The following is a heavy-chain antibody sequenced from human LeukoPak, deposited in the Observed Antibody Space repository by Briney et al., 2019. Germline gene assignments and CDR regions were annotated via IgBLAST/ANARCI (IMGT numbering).Heavy chain of an antibody. CDR1: GFTFSSVG. J-gene: IGHJ4*02. V-gene: IGHV3-30*02. CDR3: AKGQGYYCDH. D-gene: IGHD3-22*01. CDR2: IQCDGSNS. Sequence: PGGSLRLSCAASGFTFSSVGMHWVRQAPGKGLEWVAFIQCDGSNSYYADSVKGRFTLSRDNSKNTLYLQMDSLRAEDTAIYYCAKGQGYYCDHWGQGTLVTVSS.